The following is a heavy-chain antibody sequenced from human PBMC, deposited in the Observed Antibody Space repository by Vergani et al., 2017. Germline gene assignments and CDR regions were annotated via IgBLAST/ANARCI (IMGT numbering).Heavy chain of an antibody. J-gene: IGHJ4*02. D-gene: IGHD3-22*01. CDR1: GFTFDDYT. V-gene: IGHV3-43*01. CDR2: ISWDGGST. Sequence: EVQLVASGGVVVQPGGSLRLSCAASGFTFDDYTMHWVRQAPGKGLEWVSLISWDGGSTYYADSVKGRFTISRDNSKNSLYLQMNSLRTEDTALYYCAKGSAYYDSSGYYGSPDYWGQGTLVTVSS. CDR3: AKGSAYYDSSGYYGSPDY.